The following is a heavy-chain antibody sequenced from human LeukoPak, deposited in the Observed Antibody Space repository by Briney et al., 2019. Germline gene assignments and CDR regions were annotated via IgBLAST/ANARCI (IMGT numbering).Heavy chain of an antibody. CDR2: ISGSGGST. V-gene: IGHV3-23*01. J-gene: IGHJ4*02. Sequence: PGGSLRLSCAASGFTFSSYAMSWVRQAPGKGLEWVSAISGSGGSTYYAGSVKGRFTISRDNSKNTLYLQMNSLRAEDTAVYYCAKGSGVVVVAAITFDYWGQGTLVTVSS. D-gene: IGHD2-15*01. CDR3: AKGSGVVVVAAITFDY. CDR1: GFTFSSYA.